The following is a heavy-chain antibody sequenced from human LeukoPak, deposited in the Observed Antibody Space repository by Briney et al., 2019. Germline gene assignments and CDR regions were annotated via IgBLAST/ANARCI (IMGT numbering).Heavy chain of an antibody. J-gene: IGHJ5*02. V-gene: IGHV4-39*01. CDR3: ARGFRYCSGGSCYPGVNWFDP. CDR2: IYYSGIT. CDR1: GDSISSTTYN. D-gene: IGHD2-15*01. Sequence: SETLSLTCTVSGDSISSTTYNWGWIRQPPGKGLEWIGSIYYSGITYYNPSLMRRVTMSVDTSENQFSLNLNSVTAADTAVYYCARGFRYCSGGSCYPGVNWFDPWGQGTLVTVSS.